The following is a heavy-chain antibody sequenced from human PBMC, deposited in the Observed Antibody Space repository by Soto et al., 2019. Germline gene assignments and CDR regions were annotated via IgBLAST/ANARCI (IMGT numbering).Heavy chain of an antibody. CDR1: GRSITSYH. V-gene: IGHV4-59*01. CDR2: TSYNGNT. J-gene: IGHJ4*02. Sequence: PSETLSLTCIVCGRSITSYHWSWIRQFPGKGMEWIGYTSYNGNTNYYTYHKSRVTISMATTKDQLSLKLTSMIAADTAVYYCARDRHGGFTHYFDYWGQGTLVTVSS. D-gene: IGHD2-15*01. CDR3: ARDRHGGFTHYFDY.